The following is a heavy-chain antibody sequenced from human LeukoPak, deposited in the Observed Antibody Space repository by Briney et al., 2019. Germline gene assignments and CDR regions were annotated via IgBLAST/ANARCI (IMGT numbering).Heavy chain of an antibody. V-gene: IGHV3-23*01. CDR3: AKDLSYGFDY. CDR2: ISATDSRP. D-gene: IGHD5-18*01. CDR1: GFTFSIYA. Sequence: GGSLRLSCAASGFTFSIYAMSWVRQAPGKGLEWVSAISATDSRPYYADSVKGRFTISRDNSKSTLYLQLNGLRGEDTAIYYCAKDLSYGFDYWGQGTLVTASS. J-gene: IGHJ4*02.